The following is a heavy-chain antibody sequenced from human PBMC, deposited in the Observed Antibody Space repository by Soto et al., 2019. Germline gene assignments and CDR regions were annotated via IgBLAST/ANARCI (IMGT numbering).Heavy chain of an antibody. D-gene: IGHD3-3*01. V-gene: IGHV1-69*06. CDR2: IIPIFGTA. J-gene: IGHJ2*01. CDR1: GGTFSSYA. Sequence: QVQLVQSGAEVKKPGSSVKVSCKASGGTFSSYAISWVRQAPGQGLEWMGGIIPIFGTANYAQKFQGRVTITADKSTRTAYMELSSLRSEDTAVYYCARAQHDFWSGDFPDLWYFDLWGRGTLVTVSS. CDR3: ARAQHDFWSGDFPDLWYFDL.